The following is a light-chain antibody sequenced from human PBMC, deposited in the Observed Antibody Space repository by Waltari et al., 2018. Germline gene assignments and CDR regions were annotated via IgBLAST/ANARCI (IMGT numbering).Light chain of an antibody. J-gene: IGKJ2*02. CDR1: QSSTKS. CDR2: TVS. Sequence: DIQMTQSPASLSASVGETVTIPCRASQSSTKSLNWYQQKSGEVHKLPMFTVSTLQRGVSARFSCRGSGTNFTRTSTSLQREDVATYHCQQTHTTPCTFGQGTKLEI. V-gene: IGKV1-39*01. CDR3: QQTHTTPCT.